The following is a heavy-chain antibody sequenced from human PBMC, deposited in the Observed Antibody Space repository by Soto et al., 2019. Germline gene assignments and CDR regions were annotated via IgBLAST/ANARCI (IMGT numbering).Heavy chain of an antibody. D-gene: IGHD2-2*01. CDR3: AREFALAVVPARAYPSKWFDP. CDR1: GFTFSSYS. V-gene: IGHV3-21*01. J-gene: IGHJ5*02. Sequence: GGSLRLSCAASGFTFSSYSMNWVRQAPGKGLEWVSSISSSSSYIYYADSVKGRFTISRDNAKNSLYLQMNSLRAEDTAVYYCAREFALAVVPARAYPSKWFDPWGQGTLVTVSS. CDR2: ISSSSSYI.